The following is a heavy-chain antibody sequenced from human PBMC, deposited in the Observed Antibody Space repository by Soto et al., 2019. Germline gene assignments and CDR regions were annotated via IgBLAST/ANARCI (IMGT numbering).Heavy chain of an antibody. Sequence: PSETLSLTCTVSGDSISSGNHFWSWIRQPPGKGLEWIGYIFYSGSTYYNPSLKTRVTIFVDTSKNQFSLELSSVTAADTAVYYCARGYSYDSSGYHPYDYWGQGTLVTVSS. D-gene: IGHD3-22*01. CDR3: ARGYSYDSSGYHPYDY. CDR1: GDSISSGNHF. J-gene: IGHJ4*02. V-gene: IGHV4-30-4*01. CDR2: IFYSGST.